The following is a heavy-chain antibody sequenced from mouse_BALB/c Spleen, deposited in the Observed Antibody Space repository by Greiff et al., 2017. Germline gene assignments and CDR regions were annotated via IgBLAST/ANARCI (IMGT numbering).Heavy chain of an antibody. J-gene: IGHJ3*01. CDR2: IDPSDSET. CDR3: ARPYSYEEFAY. V-gene: IGHV1S126*01. D-gene: IGHD2-12*01. Sequence: VQLQESGPQLVRPGASVKISCKASGYSFTSYWMHWVKQRPGQGLEWIGMIDPSDSETRLNQKFKDKATLTVDKSSSTAYMQLSSPTSEDSAVYYCARPYSYEEFAYWGQGTLVTVSA. CDR1: GYSFTSYW.